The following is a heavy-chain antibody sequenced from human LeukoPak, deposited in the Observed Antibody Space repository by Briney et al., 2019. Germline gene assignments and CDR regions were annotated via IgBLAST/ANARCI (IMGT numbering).Heavy chain of an antibody. CDR1: GFIFSNYA. CDR3: AKWGDYDVLTGYYVSDF. V-gene: IGHV3-23*01. J-gene: IGHJ4*02. D-gene: IGHD3-9*01. CDR2: ISGRSNNP. Sequence: QAGASLRLSCAASGFIFSNYAMYWVRQAPGKGLEWVSAISGRSNNPYYADSVKGRFTISRDSSKNTLYLQMNSLRADDTAVYYCAKWGDYDVLTGYYVSDFWGQGTLVTVSS.